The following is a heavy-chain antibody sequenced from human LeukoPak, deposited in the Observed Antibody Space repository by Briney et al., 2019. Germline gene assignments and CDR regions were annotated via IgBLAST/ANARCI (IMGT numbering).Heavy chain of an antibody. CDR2: INHSGST. CDR3: ARPGHYMDV. J-gene: IGHJ6*03. Sequence: PSETLSLTCTVSGGSISSGSYYWSWIRQPPGKGLEWIGEINHSGSTNYNPSLKSRVTISVDTSKNQFSLKLSSVTAADTAVYYCARPGHYMDVWGKGTTVTVSS. V-gene: IGHV4-39*07. CDR1: GGSISSGSYY.